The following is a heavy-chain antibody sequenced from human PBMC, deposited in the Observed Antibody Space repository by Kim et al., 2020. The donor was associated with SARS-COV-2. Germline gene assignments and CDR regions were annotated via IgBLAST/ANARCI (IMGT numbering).Heavy chain of an antibody. J-gene: IGHJ4*02. V-gene: IGHV4-59*13. Sequence: SETLSLICTVSGGSISSYYWSWVRQPPGKGLEWIGYIFNSGRTNYNPSLKSRVTISVDTSKNQFSLKLSSVTAADPARYYWARASSYYVIDYWGQGTLVTVSS. CDR3: ARASSYYVIDY. CDR1: GGSISSYY. D-gene: IGHD1-26*01. CDR2: IFNSGRT.